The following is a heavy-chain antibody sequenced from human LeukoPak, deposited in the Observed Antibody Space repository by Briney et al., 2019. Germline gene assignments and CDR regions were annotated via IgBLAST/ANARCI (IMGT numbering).Heavy chain of an antibody. CDR2: ISYDGSNK. D-gene: IGHD6-13*01. J-gene: IGHJ4*02. CDR1: GFTFSSYG. V-gene: IGHV3-30*18. Sequence: GGSLRLSCAASGFTFSSYGMHWVRQAPGKGLEWVAVISYDGSNKYYADSVKGRFTISRDNSKNTLYLQMNSLRAEDTAVYYCAKEGIAAAGTLIYWGQGTLVTVSS. CDR3: AKEGIAAAGTLIY.